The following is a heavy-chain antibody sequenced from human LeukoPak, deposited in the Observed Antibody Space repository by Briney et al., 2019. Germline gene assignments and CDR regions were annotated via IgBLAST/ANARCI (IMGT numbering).Heavy chain of an antibody. J-gene: IGHJ3*02. Sequence: ASVKVSCKASGYSFTNYYMHWVRQAPGQGLEWMGIINPNSGTTIYPENFQGRVTMTRDTSTSTVYMELSSPRSEDTAVYYCARDLNTHSTSGPTFIWGQGTKVTVSS. CDR2: INPNSGTT. CDR1: GYSFTNYY. D-gene: IGHD2-8*02. V-gene: IGHV1-46*01. CDR3: ARDLNTHSTSGPTFI.